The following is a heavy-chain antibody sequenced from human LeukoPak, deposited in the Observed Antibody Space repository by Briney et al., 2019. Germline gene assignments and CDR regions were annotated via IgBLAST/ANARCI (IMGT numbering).Heavy chain of an antibody. V-gene: IGHV3-48*03. CDR3: ARDAACTTSTCYKQIDS. CDR1: GFTFSNYA. D-gene: IGHD2-2*02. CDR2: ISSSGSTI. Sequence: PGGSLRLSCAASGFTFSNYAMNWVRQAPGKGLEWVSYISSSGSTIYYADSVKGRFTISRDNAKNSLYLQMNSLRAEDTAVYYCARDAACTTSTCYKQIDSWGQGTLVTVSS. J-gene: IGHJ4*02.